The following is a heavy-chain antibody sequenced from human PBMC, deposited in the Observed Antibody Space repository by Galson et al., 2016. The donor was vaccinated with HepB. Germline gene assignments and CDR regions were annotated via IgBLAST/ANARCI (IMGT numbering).Heavy chain of an antibody. CDR2: IIPTSSTT. CDR1: GATFSIYG. D-gene: IGHD3-10*01. V-gene: IGHV1-69*13. Sequence: SVKVSCKASGATFSIYGLNWVRQAPGRGLEWMGRIIPTSSTTHYAQKFQGRLSITADESTSTAYMELTSLTSEDTAVYFGAFDRFGSGGYFDSWGQGTLVIVSS. CDR3: AFDRFGSGGYFDS. J-gene: IGHJ4*02.